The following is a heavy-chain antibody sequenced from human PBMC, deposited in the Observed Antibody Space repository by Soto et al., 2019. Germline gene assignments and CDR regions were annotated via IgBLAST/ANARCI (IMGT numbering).Heavy chain of an antibody. CDR2: ISHDGSNK. Sequence: QVQLVESGGGVVQPGRSLRLSCAASGFTFSSYGMHWVRQAPGKGLEWVAVISHDGSNKYIADSVKGRFTISRDNYQKTLYLQMNSVRAEDTAVYYCATHLIAVAGYLHGMDVWGQGTTVTVSS. CDR1: GFTFSSYG. CDR3: ATHLIAVAGYLHGMDV. J-gene: IGHJ6*02. V-gene: IGHV3-30*03. D-gene: IGHD6-19*01.